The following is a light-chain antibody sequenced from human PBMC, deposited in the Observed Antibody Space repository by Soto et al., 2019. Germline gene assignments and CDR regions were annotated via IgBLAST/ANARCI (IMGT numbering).Light chain of an antibody. CDR3: CSYAGSTTWV. CDR2: EVT. V-gene: IGLV2-23*02. CDR1: SSDVGGYNF. Sequence: QSALTQPASVSGSPGQSITISCTGASSDVGGYNFVSWYQQHPGKAPKLMISEVTDRPSGVSNRFSGSKSGNTASLTISGLQAEDEAEYYCCSYAGSTTWVFGGGTKLTVL. J-gene: IGLJ3*02.